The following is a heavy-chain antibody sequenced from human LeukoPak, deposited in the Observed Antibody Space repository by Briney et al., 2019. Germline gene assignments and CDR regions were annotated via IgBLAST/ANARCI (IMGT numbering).Heavy chain of an antibody. CDR1: GGSFCDSS. J-gene: IGHJ4*02. Sequence: SETLSHTRALYGGSFCDSSWCCIRETPGKGLEWGGQIHPSGGTRSTPSLESRVSISKDTTKNQFSLTLTSVTAADTAVYYCSRGSDESKTGDCWGQGTLVTVSS. V-gene: IGHV4-34*01. CDR2: IHPSGGT. D-gene: IGHD6-25*01. CDR3: SRGSDESKTGDC.